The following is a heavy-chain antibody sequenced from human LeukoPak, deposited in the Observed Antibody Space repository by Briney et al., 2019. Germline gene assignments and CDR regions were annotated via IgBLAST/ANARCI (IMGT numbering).Heavy chain of an antibody. CDR3: ASDRSGYYYVDY. J-gene: IGHJ4*02. D-gene: IGHD3-22*01. V-gene: IGHV4-38-2*02. Sequence: SETLSLTCTVSGYSISSGYYWGWIRQPPGKGLEWIGNSYHTGSTYYNPSLKSRVTISVDTSTNQFSLKLSSVTAADTAVYFCASDRSGYYYVDYWGQGTLVTVSS. CDR2: SYHTGST. CDR1: GYSISSGYY.